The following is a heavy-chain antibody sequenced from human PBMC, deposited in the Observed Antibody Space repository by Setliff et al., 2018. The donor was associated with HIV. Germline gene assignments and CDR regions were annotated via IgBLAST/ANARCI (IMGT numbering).Heavy chain of an antibody. D-gene: IGHD2-2*01. CDR2: IRSKAYGGTT. CDR1: GFTFGDYA. Sequence: GGSLRLSCTASGFTFGDYAMSWVCQAPGKGLEWVGFIRSKAYGGTTEYAASVKGRFTISRDDSKSLAYLQMNSLKTEDTAVYYCAAMGVEVVSYYYGMDVWGQGTTVTVS. CDR3: AAMGVEVVSYYYGMDV. V-gene: IGHV3-49*04. J-gene: IGHJ6*02.